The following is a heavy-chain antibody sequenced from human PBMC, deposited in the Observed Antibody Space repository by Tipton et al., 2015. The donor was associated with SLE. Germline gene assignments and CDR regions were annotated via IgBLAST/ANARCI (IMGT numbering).Heavy chain of an antibody. CDR1: GFTFSSYA. CDR3: ARSLTYYDFWSGSYYYYYDMDV. CDR2: IKQDGSEK. V-gene: IGHV3-7*01. J-gene: IGHJ6*02. D-gene: IGHD3-3*01. Sequence: SLRLSCAASGFTFSSYAMHWVRQAPGKGLEWVANIKQDGSEKYYVDSVKGRFTISRDNAKNTLYLQMNSLRAEDTAVYYCARSLTYYDFWSGSYYYYYDMDVWGQGTTVTVSS.